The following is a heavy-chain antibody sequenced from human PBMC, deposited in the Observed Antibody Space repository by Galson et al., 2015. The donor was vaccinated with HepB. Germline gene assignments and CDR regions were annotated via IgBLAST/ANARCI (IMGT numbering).Heavy chain of an antibody. J-gene: IGHJ4*02. CDR2: FDPEDGET. D-gene: IGHD5-18*01. V-gene: IGHV1-24*01. Sequence: SVKVSCKVSGYTLTELSMHWVRQAPGKGLEWMGGFDPEDGETIYAQKFQGRVTMTEDTSTDTAYMELSSLRSEDTAVYYCATTAHPSRGYSYATGFDYWGQGTLVTVSS. CDR3: ATTAHPSRGYSYATGFDY. CDR1: GYTLTELS.